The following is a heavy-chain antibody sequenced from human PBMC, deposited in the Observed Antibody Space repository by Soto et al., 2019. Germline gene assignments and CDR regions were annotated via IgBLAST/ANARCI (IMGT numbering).Heavy chain of an antibody. D-gene: IGHD3-22*01. J-gene: IGHJ3*02. CDR1: GFTFSSYG. CDR3: ANYYYDSSGYQDDAFDI. CDR2: ISYDGSNK. V-gene: IGHV3-30*18. Sequence: GGSLRLSCAASGFTFSSYGMHWVRQAPGKGLEWVAVISYDGSNKYYADSVKGRFTISRDNSKNTLYLQMNGLRAEDTAVYYCANYYYDSSGYQDDAFDIWGQGTMVTVSS.